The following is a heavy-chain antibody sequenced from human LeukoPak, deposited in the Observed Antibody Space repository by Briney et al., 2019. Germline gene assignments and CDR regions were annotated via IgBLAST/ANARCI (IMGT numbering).Heavy chain of an antibody. Sequence: GGSLRLSCAASGFTFSSYAMSWVRQAPGKGLEWVANINQDGSEKYYVDSVKGRFTISRDNAKNSLYLQMNSLRAEDTAVYYCARVVDSWGQGTLVTVSS. V-gene: IGHV3-7*01. CDR3: ARVVDS. CDR2: INQDGSEK. CDR1: GFTFSSYA. J-gene: IGHJ4*02.